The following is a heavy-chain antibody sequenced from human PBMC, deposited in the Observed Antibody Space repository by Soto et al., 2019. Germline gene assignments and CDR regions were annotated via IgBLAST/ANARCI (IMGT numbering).Heavy chain of an antibody. Sequence: LLQSGAEVKEPGSSVRVSCQVSGSTFNNFAFSWVRQAPGHGPEWMGGIVVDSNTAEYSQRFQDRVTITADTSTDTLSMALGSLTFEDTAVYYCARAIKRWEVNYYFDFWGQGTLVTVSS. V-gene: IGHV1-69*06. D-gene: IGHD1-26*01. CDR3: ARAIKRWEVNYYFDF. CDR2: IVVDSNTA. J-gene: IGHJ4*02. CDR1: GSTFNNFA.